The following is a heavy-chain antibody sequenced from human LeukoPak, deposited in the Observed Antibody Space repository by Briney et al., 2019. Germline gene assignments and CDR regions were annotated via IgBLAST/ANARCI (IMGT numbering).Heavy chain of an antibody. D-gene: IGHD1-26*01. Sequence: GGSLRLSCAASGFTFSSYSMNWVRQAPGKGLEWVSSISSSSSYIYYADSVKGRFTISRDNAKNSLSLQMNSLRAEDTALYYCSKGSGTYLPDYFDYWGQGTLVTVSS. J-gene: IGHJ4*02. V-gene: IGHV3-21*04. CDR3: SKGSGTYLPDYFDY. CDR1: GFTFSSYS. CDR2: ISSSSSYI.